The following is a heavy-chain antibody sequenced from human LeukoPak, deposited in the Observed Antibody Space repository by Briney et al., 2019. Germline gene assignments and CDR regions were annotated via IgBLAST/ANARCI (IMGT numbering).Heavy chain of an antibody. J-gene: IGHJ4*02. Sequence: SQTLSRTCDISGDSVSSNSATWNWIRQSPSRGLEWLGRTYYKSKWYYGYAVSVKSRITINPDTSKNQFSLQLNSVTPEDTAVYYCARSAAGTIDYWGQGTLVTVSS. CDR1: GDSVSSNSAT. D-gene: IGHD6-13*01. CDR3: ARSAAGTIDY. V-gene: IGHV6-1*01. CDR2: TYYKSKWYY.